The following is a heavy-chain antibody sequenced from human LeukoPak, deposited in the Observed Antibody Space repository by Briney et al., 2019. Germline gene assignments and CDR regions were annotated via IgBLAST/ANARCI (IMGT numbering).Heavy chain of an antibody. Sequence: SETLSLTCTVSGDSINSGSYYWSWIRQPAGKGLEWIGRIYTSGSTNYNPSLKSRVTISVDTSKSQFSLKLTSVTAADTAVYYCARDLYDIWSGYSGRLYYFDYWGQGTLVTVSS. CDR1: GDSINSGSYY. J-gene: IGHJ4*02. D-gene: IGHD3-3*01. CDR2: IYTSGST. CDR3: ARDLYDIWSGYSGRLYYFDY. V-gene: IGHV4-61*02.